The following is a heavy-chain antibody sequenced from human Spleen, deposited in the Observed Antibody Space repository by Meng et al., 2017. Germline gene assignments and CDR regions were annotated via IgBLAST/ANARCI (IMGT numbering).Heavy chain of an antibody. CDR2: INHSGST. CDR1: GGSFSGYY. V-gene: IGHV4-34*01. CDR3: ARGLYHGSGSYYPEYFQH. Sequence: SETLSLTCAVYGGSFSGYYWSWIRQPPGKGLEWIGEINHSGSTNYNPSLKSRVTISVDTSKNQFSLKLSSVTAADTAVYYCARGLYHGSGSYYPEYFQHWGQGTLVTVSS. D-gene: IGHD3-10*01. J-gene: IGHJ1*01.